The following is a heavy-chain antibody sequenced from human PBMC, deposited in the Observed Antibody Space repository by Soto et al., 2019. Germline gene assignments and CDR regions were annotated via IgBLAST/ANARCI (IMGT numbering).Heavy chain of an antibody. CDR1: GYTFSSYG. V-gene: IGHV1-3*04. D-gene: IGHD2-15*01. CDR3: ARGRILYYIMDV. Sequence: ASVKVSCKASGYTFSSYGMHWLRQAPGQRLEWMGWINTGNGITKYSQNFQGRVSITRDTPATTVYMELSSLRSEDTAVYYCARGRILYYIMDVWGQGTMVTVSS. CDR2: INTGNGIT. J-gene: IGHJ6*02.